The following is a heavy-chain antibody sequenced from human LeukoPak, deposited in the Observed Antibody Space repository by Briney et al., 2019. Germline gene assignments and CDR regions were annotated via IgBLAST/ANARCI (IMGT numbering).Heavy chain of an antibody. V-gene: IGHV3-23*01. CDR1: GFTFSSYA. CDR3: AKAVLEWLSASYYFDY. J-gene: IGHJ4*02. Sequence: GGSLRLSCAASGFTFSSYAMTWVRQAPGKGLEWVSVISGSGGSTYYADSVKGRFTISRDNSKNTLYLQMNSLRAEDTAVYYCAKAVLEWLSASYYFDYWGQGTLVTVSS. D-gene: IGHD3-3*01. CDR2: ISGSGGST.